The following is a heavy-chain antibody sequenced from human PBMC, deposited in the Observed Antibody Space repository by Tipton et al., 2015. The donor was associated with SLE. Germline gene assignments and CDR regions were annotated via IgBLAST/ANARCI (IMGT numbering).Heavy chain of an antibody. V-gene: IGHV4-59*08. Sequence: TLSLTCSVSGGSISSNYWIWIRQPPGKGLEWIGYISYSGGTNYNPPLKSRVTISVDMAKNQFSLKLTSVTAADTAVYYCARGLVTWRGAIVGVDVWGQGTTVNVSS. D-gene: IGHD3/OR15-3a*01. CDR3: ARGLVTWRGAIVGVDV. CDR2: ISYSGGT. J-gene: IGHJ6*02. CDR1: GGSISSNY.